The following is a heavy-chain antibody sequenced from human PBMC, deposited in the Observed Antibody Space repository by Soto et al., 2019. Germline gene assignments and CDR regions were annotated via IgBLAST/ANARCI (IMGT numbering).Heavy chain of an antibody. D-gene: IGHD4-17*01. J-gene: IGHJ1*01. CDR1: GFTFSSYA. Sequence: GGSLRLSCAASGFTFSSYAMSWVRQAPGKGLEWVSAICGRCSSTYYADSVKGRFTISRVNSKNTLYLQMNSLRAEDTAVYYCAKARLTTAKQHVGPVQHWGQGTLVTVSS. V-gene: IGHV3-23*01. CDR2: ICGRCSST. CDR3: AKARLTTAKQHVGPVQH.